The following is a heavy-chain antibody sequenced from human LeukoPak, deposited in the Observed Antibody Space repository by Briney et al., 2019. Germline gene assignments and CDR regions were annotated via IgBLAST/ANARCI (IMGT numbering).Heavy chain of an antibody. Sequence: GGSLRLSCAASGFTFSWYYMSWVRQAPGKGLEWVGNIKQDGSEKFYVDSVKGRFTISRDNAKNSLYLQMNSLRAEDTAVYYCATYSSLNRREFQYWGQGTLLTVSS. V-gene: IGHV3-7*01. CDR2: IKQDGSEK. D-gene: IGHD3-22*01. CDR3: ATYSSLNRREFQY. J-gene: IGHJ1*01. CDR1: GFTFSWYY.